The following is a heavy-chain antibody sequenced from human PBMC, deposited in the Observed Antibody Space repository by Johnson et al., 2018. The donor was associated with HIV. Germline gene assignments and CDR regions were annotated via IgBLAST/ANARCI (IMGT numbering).Heavy chain of an antibody. CDR3: ASQRWKQGDAFDI. V-gene: IGHV3-9*01. D-gene: IGHD4-23*01. J-gene: IGHJ3*02. CDR2: ISWNSYNI. Sequence: VQLVESGGGLVQPGRSLRLSCAASGFTFDNYAMHWIRQAPGKGLEWVSGISWNSYNIGYADSVKGLFTISRDNAKNSLHLQMNSLRPEDTALYYCASQRWKQGDAFDIWGQGTMVTVSS. CDR1: GFTFDNYA.